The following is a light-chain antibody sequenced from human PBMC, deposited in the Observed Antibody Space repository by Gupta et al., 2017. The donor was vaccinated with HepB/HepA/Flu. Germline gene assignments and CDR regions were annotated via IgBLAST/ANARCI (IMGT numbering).Light chain of an antibody. Sequence: IVMTQSPLSPPVTPGEPASISCRASQSRLHSNGYNYVDWYLQKPGQSPQLLIYLGYKRASGVPDRFSGSGSGTDFTLKISRGEAENVVVYYCKQTLRTPWTFGQGTKVEIK. CDR1: QSRLHSNGYNY. CDR2: LGY. V-gene: IGKV2-28*01. J-gene: IGKJ1*01. CDR3: KQTLRTPWT.